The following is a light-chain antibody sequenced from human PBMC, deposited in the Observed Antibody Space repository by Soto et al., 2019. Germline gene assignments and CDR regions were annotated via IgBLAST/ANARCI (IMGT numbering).Light chain of an antibody. CDR1: QSVGSL. CDR2: DAS. J-gene: IGKJ1*01. Sequence: EIVLTQSPGTLSLSPGERAILSCRASQSVGSLLAWYQHNPGQAPRLLIFDASYRAAGIPARFRGSGSWTDFPVTIDCLQSEAFAVYYCELRTNWPWTFGPGTKVDI. CDR3: ELRTNWPWT. V-gene: IGKV3-11*01.